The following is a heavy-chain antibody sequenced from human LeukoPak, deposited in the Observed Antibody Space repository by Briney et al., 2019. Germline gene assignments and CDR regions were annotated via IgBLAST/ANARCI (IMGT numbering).Heavy chain of an antibody. D-gene: IGHD6-6*01. V-gene: IGHV3-23*01. CDR3: AKNRIAARPDWFDP. CDR2: ISGSGGST. CDR1: GFTFSNYG. Sequence: GGSLRLSCAASGFTFSNYGMHWVRQAPGKGLEWVSAISGSGGSTYYADSVKGRFTISRDNSKNTLYLQMNSLRADDTAVYYCAKNRIAARPDWFDPWGQGTLVTVSS. J-gene: IGHJ5*02.